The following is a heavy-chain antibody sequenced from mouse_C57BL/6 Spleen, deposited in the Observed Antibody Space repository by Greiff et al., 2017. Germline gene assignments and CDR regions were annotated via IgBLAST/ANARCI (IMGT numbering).Heavy chain of an antibody. Sequence: QVQLQQPGAELVRPGSSVKLSCKASGYTFTSYWMDWVKQRPGQGLEWIGNIYPSDSETHYNQKFKDKATLTVDKSSSTAYMQLSSLTSEDSAVYYCARAPNYGNYGDYWGQGTTLTVSS. CDR1: GYTFTSYW. J-gene: IGHJ2*01. CDR3: ARAPNYGNYGDY. V-gene: IGHV1-61*01. CDR2: IYPSDSET. D-gene: IGHD2-1*01.